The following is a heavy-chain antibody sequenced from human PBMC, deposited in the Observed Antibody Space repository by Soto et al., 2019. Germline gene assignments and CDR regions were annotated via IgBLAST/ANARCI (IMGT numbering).Heavy chain of an antibody. CDR2: IYYSGNT. CDR1: GVSISSYY. J-gene: IGHJ4*02. D-gene: IGHD6-13*01. CDR3: ARGIGQQLPPLD. V-gene: IGHV4-59*01. Sequence: QVQLQESGPGLVKPSETLSLTCTVSGVSISSYYWSWIRQPPGKGLEWIGYIYYSGNTNYNPSLTTRVTLSIDASKSPFSLELSSVTAADSAVYFCARGIGQQLPPLDWGQGTLVTVSS.